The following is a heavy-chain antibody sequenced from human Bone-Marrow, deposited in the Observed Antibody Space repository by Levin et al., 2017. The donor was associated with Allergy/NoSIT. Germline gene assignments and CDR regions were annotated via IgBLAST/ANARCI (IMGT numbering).Heavy chain of an antibody. Sequence: TASETLSLTCTVSVGSLSSYYWTWIRQPPGKGLEWIGFISYSGTTNYNSSLKSRVTISADTSKNHFSLKLTSVTAADTAVYYCARVCNSEGCYPAGFDYWGQGTLVTVSS. CDR2: ISYSGTT. J-gene: IGHJ4*02. D-gene: IGHD2/OR15-2a*01. V-gene: IGHV4-59*01. CDR1: VGSLSSYY. CDR3: ARVCNSEGCYPAGFDY.